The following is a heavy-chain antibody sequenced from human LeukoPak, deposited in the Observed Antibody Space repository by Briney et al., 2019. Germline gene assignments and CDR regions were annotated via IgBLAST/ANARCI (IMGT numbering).Heavy chain of an antibody. V-gene: IGHV4-30-4*01. Sequence: SQTLSLTCTVSGASIRSGDYYWSWIRQPPGKGLEWIGYVYNSGSTYYNPSLKSRITISVDTSENRFSLKLSSVTATDTAVYYCARDCSGGSCYGAFDIWGQGTMVTVSS. J-gene: IGHJ3*02. D-gene: IGHD2-15*01. CDR1: GASIRSGDYY. CDR2: VYNSGST. CDR3: ARDCSGGSCYGAFDI.